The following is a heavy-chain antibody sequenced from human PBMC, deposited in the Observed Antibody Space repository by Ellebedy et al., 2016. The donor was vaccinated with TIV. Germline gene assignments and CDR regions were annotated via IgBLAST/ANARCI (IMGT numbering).Heavy chain of an antibody. J-gene: IGHJ4*02. CDR1: GYNFTSYY. V-gene: IGHV1-46*01. Sequence: ASVKVSCXASGYNFTSYYMHWVRQAPGQGLEWMGIINPSGGSTSYAQKFQGRVTMTRDTSTSTVYMELSSLRSEDTAVYYCAIESYDYIWGSHHYFDYWGQGTLVTVSS. D-gene: IGHD3-16*01. CDR2: INPSGGST. CDR3: AIESYDYIWGSHHYFDY.